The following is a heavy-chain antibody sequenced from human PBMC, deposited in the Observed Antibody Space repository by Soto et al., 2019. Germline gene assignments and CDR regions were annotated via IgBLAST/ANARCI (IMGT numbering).Heavy chain of an antibody. Sequence: QVQLVQSGAEVKKPGASVKVSCKVSGYTLTELSMHWVRQAPGKGLEWMGGFDPEDGETIYAQKCKGRVTMTEDTSKDTAYMELSSLRSEDTAVYYCATGTMITDYYGMDVWGQGTTVTVSS. V-gene: IGHV1-24*01. CDR2: FDPEDGET. CDR3: ATGTMITDYYGMDV. J-gene: IGHJ6*02. D-gene: IGHD3-22*01. CDR1: GYTLTELS.